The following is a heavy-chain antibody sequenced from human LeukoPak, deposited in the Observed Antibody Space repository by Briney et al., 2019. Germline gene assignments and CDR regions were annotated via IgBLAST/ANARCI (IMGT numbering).Heavy chain of an antibody. V-gene: IGHV1-2*02. J-gene: IGHJ4*02. Sequence: ASVKVSCKASGYTFTAYYIHWVRQAPGQGLEWMGWINPNSGGTHYAQKFQGRVTMTRDTSIITAYMELSRLRYDDTAVYFCARAIVATFATDYWGQGTLVTVSS. CDR3: ARAIVATFATDY. CDR2: INPNSGGT. CDR1: GYTFTAYY. D-gene: IGHD5-12*01.